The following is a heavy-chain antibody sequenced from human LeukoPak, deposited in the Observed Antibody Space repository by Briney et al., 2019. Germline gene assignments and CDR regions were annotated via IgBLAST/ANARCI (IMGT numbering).Heavy chain of an antibody. D-gene: IGHD6-13*01. Sequence: GGSLRLSCAASGFSFSRYWMNWVRQAPGKGLEWVANIKQDGSAQNYVDSVKGRFTISRDNSKNTLYLQMNSLRAEDTAVYYCARESKADSFDYWGQGTLVTVSS. J-gene: IGHJ4*02. CDR2: IKQDGSAQ. CDR1: GFSFSRYW. V-gene: IGHV3-7*01. CDR3: ARESKADSFDY.